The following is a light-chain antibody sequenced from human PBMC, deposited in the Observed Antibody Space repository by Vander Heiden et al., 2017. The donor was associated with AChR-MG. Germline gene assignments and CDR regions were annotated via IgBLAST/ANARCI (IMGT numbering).Light chain of an antibody. J-gene: IGLJ2*01. CDR2: ANN. CDR1: SSNLGKNY. V-gene: IGLV1-51*02. Sequence: QSVLTQPPSVSAASGQKVTISCSGGSSNLGKNYVSWYQLVPGAAPKLFIYANNKRPSGIPDRFSGSKSGTSATLDITGLQTGDEAEYYCATWDSSLNTMVFGGGTELTVL. CDR3: ATWDSSLNTMV.